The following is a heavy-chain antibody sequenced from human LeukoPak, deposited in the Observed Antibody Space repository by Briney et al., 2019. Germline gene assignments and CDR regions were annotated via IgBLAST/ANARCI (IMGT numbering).Heavy chain of an antibody. CDR1: GGSISSYY. V-gene: IGHV4-59*01. D-gene: IGHD2-2*01. CDR2: IYYSGST. Sequence: PSETLSLTCTVSGGSISSYYWSWIRQPPGKGLERIGYIYYSGSTNYNPSLKSRVTISVDTSKNQFSLKLSSVTAADTAVYYCARISAMNYYFDYWGQGTLVTVSS. J-gene: IGHJ4*02. CDR3: ARISAMNYYFDY.